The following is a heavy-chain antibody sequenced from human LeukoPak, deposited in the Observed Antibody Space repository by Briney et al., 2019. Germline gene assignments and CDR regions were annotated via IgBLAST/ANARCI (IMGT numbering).Heavy chain of an antibody. CDR1: GYTFTSYY. J-gene: IGHJ3*02. Sequence: PVASVKVSCKASGYTFTSYYMRWVRQAPGQGLEWMGIINPSGGSTGYAQKFQGRVTMTRDTSTSTVYMELSSLRSEDTAVYYCARDWGDYYDSSGASYPVGAFDIWGQGTMVTVSS. D-gene: IGHD3-22*01. CDR3: ARDWGDYYDSSGASYPVGAFDI. V-gene: IGHV1-46*01. CDR2: INPSGGST.